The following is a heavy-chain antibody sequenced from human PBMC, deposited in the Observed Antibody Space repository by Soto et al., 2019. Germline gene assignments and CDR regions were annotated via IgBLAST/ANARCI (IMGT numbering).Heavy chain of an antibody. CDR1: GGSVSSDTHY. D-gene: IGHD2-2*02. J-gene: IGHJ6*02. V-gene: IGHV4-61*01. Sequence: SETLSLTCTVSGGSVSSDTHYWSWIRQPPGKRLEWIGFIYSSGSTNYNPSLKGRVTMSVDTSKNQFSLKLRSVIVADTAVYHCARFVRSCSGTTCYTRADVWGQGTTVTVSS. CDR3: ARFVRSCSGTTCYTRADV. CDR2: IYSSGST.